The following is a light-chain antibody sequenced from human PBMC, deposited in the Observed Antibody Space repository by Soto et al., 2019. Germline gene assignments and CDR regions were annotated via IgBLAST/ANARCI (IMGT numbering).Light chain of an antibody. Sequence: QSVLTQPPSASRTPGQRVTISCSGSSSNIGSNYVYWYQQLPGTAPKLLIYSNNQRPSGVPDRFSGSKSVTSASLAISGLRSEYEADYYCAAWDDSLGVYVFGTGTKLTVL. J-gene: IGLJ1*01. CDR3: AAWDDSLGVYV. V-gene: IGLV1-47*02. CDR2: SNN. CDR1: SSNIGSNY.